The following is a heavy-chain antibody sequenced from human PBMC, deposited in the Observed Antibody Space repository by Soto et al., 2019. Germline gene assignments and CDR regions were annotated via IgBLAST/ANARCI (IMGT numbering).Heavy chain of an antibody. D-gene: IGHD5-12*01. J-gene: IGHJ6*02. CDR1: GGSISSGGYY. Sequence: PSETLSLTCTVSGGSISSGGYYWSWIRQHPGKGLEWIGYIYYSGSTYYNPSLKSRVTISVDTSKNQFSLKLSSVIAADTAVYYCARRGTYVGYEHDYYGMDVWGQGTTVTVSS. CDR2: IYYSGST. V-gene: IGHV4-31*03. CDR3: ARRGTYVGYEHDYYGMDV.